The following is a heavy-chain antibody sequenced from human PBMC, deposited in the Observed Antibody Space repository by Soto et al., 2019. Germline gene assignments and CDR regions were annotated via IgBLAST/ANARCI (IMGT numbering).Heavy chain of an antibody. J-gene: IGHJ4*02. CDR2: ISGSGGST. CDR1: GFTFSSYA. CDR3: ARVGTYYGAGSPYYCEY. Sequence: WGSLRLSCAASGFTFSSYAMSWVRQAPGKGLEWVSAISGSGGSTYYADSVKGRFTISRDNSKNTLYLQMNSLRAEDTAVYYCARVGTYYGAGSPYYCEYWGKGTLVSVSA. D-gene: IGHD3-10*01. V-gene: IGHV3-23*01.